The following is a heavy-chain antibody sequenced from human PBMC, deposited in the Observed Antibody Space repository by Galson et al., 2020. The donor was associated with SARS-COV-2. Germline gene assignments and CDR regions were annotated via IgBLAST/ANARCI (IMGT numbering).Heavy chain of an antibody. CDR3: ASTMTTVYYYYGMDV. Sequence: ASVKVSCKASGYTFTSYGINWVRQAPGQGLEWMGWISAYNGNTNYAQKLQGRVTMTTDTSTSTAYMELRSLRSDDTAVYYCASTMTTVYYYYGMDVWGQGTTVTVSS. CDR1: GYTFTSYG. J-gene: IGHJ6*02. D-gene: IGHD4-4*01. CDR2: ISAYNGNT. V-gene: IGHV1-18*04.